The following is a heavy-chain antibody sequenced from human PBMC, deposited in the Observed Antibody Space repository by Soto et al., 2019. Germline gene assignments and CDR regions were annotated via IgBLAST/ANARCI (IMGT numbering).Heavy chain of an antibody. CDR1: GNTVASHG. J-gene: IGHJ4*02. V-gene: IGHV1-18*01. D-gene: IGHD3-10*01. CDR2: ISGFNGQT. Sequence: ASVKVSCKASGNTVASHGFSWVRQAPGQGLEWMGWISGFNGQTNYALKFQGRVTLTTDTSTSTAYMELRSLRSDDTAVYFCARVDPRGVAVVRDYWGKGTLVTVSS. CDR3: ARVDPRGVAVVRDY.